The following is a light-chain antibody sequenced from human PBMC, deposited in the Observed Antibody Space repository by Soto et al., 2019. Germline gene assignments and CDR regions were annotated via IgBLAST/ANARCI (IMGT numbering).Light chain of an antibody. CDR2: LGS. V-gene: IGKV2-28*01. Sequence: DIVMTQSPLSLPVTPGEPASILCRSSRSLLHSTGYNYLDWYLQKPGQSPQLLIYLGSNRASGVTDRFSGSGSGTYFTLRISRVEAEDVGVYYCMHEGTFGQGTKLEIK. CDR3: MHEGT. CDR1: RSLLHSTGYNY. J-gene: IGKJ2*02.